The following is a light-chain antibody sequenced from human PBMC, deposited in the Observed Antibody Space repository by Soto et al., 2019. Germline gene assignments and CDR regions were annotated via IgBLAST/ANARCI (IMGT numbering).Light chain of an antibody. Sequence: EIVMTQSPATLSVSPGETATLSCRASQSVGSAVAWYQHKPSQAPRLLIVGASIRAPGVPGRFSGGGSGTEFTFTISSLQSEDFAVSYCQQYRNWPPLTFGGGTSVEIK. CDR3: QQYRNWPPLT. J-gene: IGKJ4*01. V-gene: IGKV3-15*01. CDR1: QSVGSA. CDR2: GAS.